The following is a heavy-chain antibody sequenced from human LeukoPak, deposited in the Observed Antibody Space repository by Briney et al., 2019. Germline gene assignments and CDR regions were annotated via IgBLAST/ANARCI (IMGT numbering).Heavy chain of an antibody. CDR1: GFTFSSYW. V-gene: IGHV3-7*01. Sequence: GGSLRLSCAASGFTFSSYWMSWVRQAPGKGLEWVANIKQDGSEKYYVDSVKGRFTISRDNAKNSLYLQMNSLRAEDTAVYYCARDLATRQRTGLYDSWGQGALVTVSS. CDR3: ARDLATRQRTGLYDS. D-gene: IGHD3-16*02. J-gene: IGHJ4*02. CDR2: IKQDGSEK.